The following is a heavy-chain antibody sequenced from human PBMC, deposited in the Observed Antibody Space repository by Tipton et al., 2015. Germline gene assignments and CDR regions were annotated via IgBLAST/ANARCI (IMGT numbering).Heavy chain of an antibody. Sequence: LSLTCAASGFTFSRYWMSRVRQTPGKGLEWVGQIKNDGSNKYYLDSMEGRFSISRDNAKNSLYLQMNTLRAEDTGVYYCARDVNGGYYDVWGQGTTVTVSP. D-gene: IGHD3-10*01. CDR1: GFTFSRYW. J-gene: IGHJ3*01. V-gene: IGHV3-7*01. CDR3: ARDVNGGYYDV. CDR2: IKNDGSNK.